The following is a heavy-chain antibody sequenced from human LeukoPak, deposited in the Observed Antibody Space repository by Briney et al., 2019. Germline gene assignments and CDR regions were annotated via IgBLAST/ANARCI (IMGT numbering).Heavy chain of an antibody. CDR1: GGSFSGYY. J-gene: IGHJ3*02. CDR2: IYYSGST. CDR3: ARQGGGFLAVAGREYAFDI. V-gene: IGHV4-59*08. D-gene: IGHD6-19*01. Sequence: SETLSLTCAVYGGSFSGYYWSWIRQPPGKGLEWIGYIYYSGSTNYNPSLKSRVTISVDTSKNQFSLKLSSVTAADTAVYYCARQGGGFLAVAGREYAFDIWGQGTMVTVSS.